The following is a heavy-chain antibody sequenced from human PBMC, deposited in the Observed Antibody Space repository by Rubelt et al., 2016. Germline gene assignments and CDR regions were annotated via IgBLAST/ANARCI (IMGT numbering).Heavy chain of an antibody. J-gene: IGHJ4*02. Sequence: GGSISSYYWSWIRQPPGKGLEWIGYSSYSGSTNYNPSLKSRVTISVDTSKNQFSLKLSSVTAADTAVYYCARNMMDYNDKNREFDYWGQGTLVTVSS. CDR1: GGSISSYY. D-gene: IGHD4-11*01. CDR2: SSYSGST. V-gene: IGHV4-59*01. CDR3: ARNMMDYNDKNREFDY.